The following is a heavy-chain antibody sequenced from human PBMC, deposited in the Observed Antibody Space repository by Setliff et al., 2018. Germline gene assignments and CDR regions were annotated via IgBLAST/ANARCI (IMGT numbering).Heavy chain of an antibody. CDR2: ISSGST. D-gene: IGHD6-19*01. CDR1: GGSISVYY. Sequence: SETLSLTCTVSGGSISVYYWTWFRQPPGKGLEWIGYISSGSTNYNPSLKSRVTISVDTSKNQFSLKLSSVTAADTAVYYCARGWGSGWSKEGAFDIWGQGTMVTVSS. J-gene: IGHJ3*02. CDR3: ARGWGSGWSKEGAFDI. V-gene: IGHV4-59*12.